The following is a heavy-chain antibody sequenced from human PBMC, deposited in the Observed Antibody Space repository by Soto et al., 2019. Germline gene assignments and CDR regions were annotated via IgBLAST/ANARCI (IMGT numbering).Heavy chain of an antibody. CDR2: MSDSGST. CDR3: ASSYSGYLDN. Sequence: SETLSLSXAVSGGSISSNNWWSWVRQPPGKGLEWIGEMSDSGSTNYNPSLRSRITISVDTSKNQFSLKLASVTDADTAVYYCASSYSGYLDNWGQGILVTVSS. D-gene: IGHD3-22*01. CDR1: GGSISSNNW. V-gene: IGHV4-4*02. J-gene: IGHJ4*02.